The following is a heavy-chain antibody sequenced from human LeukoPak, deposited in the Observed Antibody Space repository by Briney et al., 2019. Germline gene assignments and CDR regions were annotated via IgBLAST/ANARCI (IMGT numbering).Heavy chain of an antibody. D-gene: IGHD3-10*01. Sequence: GGSLRLSCTASGFSFSDYNMNWVRQAPGKGLEWVSSISSGTTYMYYADSVKGRFTISRDNAKKSLYLQMSSLRAEDTAVYYCARDDGSGSYANFYYYYYYMDVWGKGTTVTVSS. CDR3: ARDDGSGSYANFYYYYYYMDV. J-gene: IGHJ6*03. CDR1: GFSFSDYN. V-gene: IGHV3-21*01. CDR2: ISSGTTYM.